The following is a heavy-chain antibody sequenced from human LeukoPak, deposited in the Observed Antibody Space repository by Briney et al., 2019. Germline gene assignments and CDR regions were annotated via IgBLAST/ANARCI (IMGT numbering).Heavy chain of an antibody. CDR3: ARQIRYCDSSGYYDY. Sequence: GESLKISCKASGYSFISYWIGWVRQMPGKGLEWMGIIYPGDSDTRYSPSFQGQVTIFVDKSISTAYLQWSSLKASDSAIYYCARQIRYCDSSGYYDYWGQGTLLTVSS. CDR2: IYPGDSDT. CDR1: GYSFISYW. D-gene: IGHD3-22*01. V-gene: IGHV5-51*01. J-gene: IGHJ4*02.